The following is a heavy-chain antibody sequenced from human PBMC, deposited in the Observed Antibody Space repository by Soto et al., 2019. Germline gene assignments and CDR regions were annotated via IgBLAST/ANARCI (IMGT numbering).Heavy chain of an antibody. J-gene: IGHJ3*02. D-gene: IGHD3-22*01. CDR3: AREKEVYYSNAFDI. CDR1: GGSISSYY. CDR2: IYYSGST. Sequence: PSETLSLTCTVSGGSISSYYWSWIRQPPGKGLEWIGYIYYSGSTNYNPSLKSRVTISVDTSKNQFSLKLSSVTAADTAVYYCAREKEVYYSNAFDIWGQGTMVTVSS. V-gene: IGHV4-59*01.